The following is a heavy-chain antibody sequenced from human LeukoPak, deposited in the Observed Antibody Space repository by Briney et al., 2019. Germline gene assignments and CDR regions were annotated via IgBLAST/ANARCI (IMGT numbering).Heavy chain of an antibody. D-gene: IGHD5-12*01. Sequence: GGSLRLSCAASGFIVSANYMSWVRQAPGMGLEWVSVLYAGGATYYADSVKGRFTISRDNSKNTLYLQMNSLRAEDTAVYYCAKNLYVDYSGYAEYYFDYWGQGTLVTVSS. CDR1: GFIVSANY. CDR2: LYAGGAT. J-gene: IGHJ4*02. V-gene: IGHV3-66*01. CDR3: AKNLYVDYSGYAEYYFDY.